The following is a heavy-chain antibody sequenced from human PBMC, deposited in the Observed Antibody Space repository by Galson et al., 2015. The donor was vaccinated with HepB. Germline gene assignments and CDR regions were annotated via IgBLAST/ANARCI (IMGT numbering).Heavy chain of an antibody. Sequence: SLRLSCAASGFTFGNYAMGWGRQAPSPGKGLEWVAAIRTSGTTAYYADPVKGRFTISRDNPKNTLYLQMNSLSVEDTAVYYCATHDYGDFDRIRRGMDVWGQGTTVTVSS. V-gene: IGHV3-23*01. J-gene: IGHJ6*02. CDR1: GFTFGNYA. CDR3: ATHDYGDFDRIRRGMDV. D-gene: IGHD4-17*01. CDR2: IRTSGTTA.